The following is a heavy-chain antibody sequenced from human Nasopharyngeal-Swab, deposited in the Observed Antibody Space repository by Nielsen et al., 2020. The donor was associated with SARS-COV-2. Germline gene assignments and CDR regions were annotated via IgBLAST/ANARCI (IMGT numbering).Heavy chain of an antibody. V-gene: IGHV1-2*02. Sequence: ASVKVSCKASGYTFTGYYIRWVRQAPGQGLEWMGWINPNGGGTNYAQEFQGRVTMTRDTSISTTYMDLRWLRSDDTAVYYCARGPAHGAYPSRASFDLWGRGTLVSVSS. J-gene: IGHJ2*01. D-gene: IGHD3-16*01. CDR2: INPNGGGT. CDR3: ARGPAHGAYPSRASFDL. CDR1: GYTFTGYY.